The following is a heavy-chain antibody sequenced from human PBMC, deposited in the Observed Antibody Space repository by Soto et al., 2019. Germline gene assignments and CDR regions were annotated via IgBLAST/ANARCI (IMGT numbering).Heavy chain of an antibody. J-gene: IGHJ4*02. CDR1: GFSLSTSGVG. CDR3: AQLHRFGELLSSFYFDY. Sequence: QITLKESGPTLVKPTQTLTLTCTFSGFSLSTSGVGVGWIRQPPGKALEWLALIYWDDDKRYSPSLKSRLTITKXISRNXXVLTMTNMDPVDTATYYCAQLHRFGELLSSFYFDYWGQGTLVTVSS. CDR2: IYWDDDK. V-gene: IGHV2-5*02. D-gene: IGHD3-10*01.